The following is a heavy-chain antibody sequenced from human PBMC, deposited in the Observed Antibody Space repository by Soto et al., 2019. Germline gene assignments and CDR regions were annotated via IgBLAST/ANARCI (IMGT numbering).Heavy chain of an antibody. CDR3: ASGIVGAQPPFDY. J-gene: IGHJ4*02. CDR2: ISFDGSNK. D-gene: IGHD1-26*01. V-gene: IGHV3-30-3*01. Sequence: QVQLVESGGGVVQPGRSLRLSCAASGFTFSSHAMHWVRQAPGKGLEWVAVISFDGSNKYYADSVKGRFTISRDSSKNTVYLQMNSLRPEDTAVYYCASGIVGAQPPFDYWGQGALVTVSS. CDR1: GFTFSSHA.